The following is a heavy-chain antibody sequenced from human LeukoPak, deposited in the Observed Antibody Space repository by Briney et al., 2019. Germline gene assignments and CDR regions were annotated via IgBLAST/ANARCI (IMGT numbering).Heavy chain of an antibody. V-gene: IGHV3-74*01. CDR3: ARDQVLWWKPVGNFDL. CDR1: GFTFSTYG. D-gene: IGHD2-21*01. CDR2: LNTDGSTT. Sequence: GGSLRLSCAASGFTFSTYGMHWVRQAPGKGLVWVSRLNTDGSTTDYADSVKGRFSISRDNAKNTLYLQMNSLRVEDTAVYYCARDQVLWWKPVGNFDLWGRGTLVTVSS. J-gene: IGHJ2*01.